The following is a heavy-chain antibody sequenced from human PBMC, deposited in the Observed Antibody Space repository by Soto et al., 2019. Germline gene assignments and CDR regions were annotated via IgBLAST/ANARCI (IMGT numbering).Heavy chain of an antibody. CDR2: INSDGSST. Sequence: QAGGSLRLSCAASGFSLSSHGMHWVRQAPGKGLVWVSRINSDGSSTGYADSVKGRFTISRDNAKNTLYLQMNRLRAEETAVYYCERQQLYAFDIRGKGTMVTVSS. CDR3: ERQQLYAFDI. D-gene: IGHD6-13*01. J-gene: IGHJ3*02. CDR1: GFSLSSHG. V-gene: IGHV3-74*01.